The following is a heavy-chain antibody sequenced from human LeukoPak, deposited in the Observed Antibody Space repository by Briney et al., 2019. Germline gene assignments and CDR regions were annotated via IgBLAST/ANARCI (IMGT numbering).Heavy chain of an antibody. CDR1: GFTFSNYA. J-gene: IGHJ1*01. CDR3: AREPSGNFGQLVSSAEYFQH. Sequence: GRSLRLSCATSGFTFSNYAIHWVRQAPGKGLEWVADISFDGDNEYYADSVRGRFMISRDNSKNIVYLQMSSLTIEDTAVYYCAREPSGNFGQLVSSAEYFQHWGQGTRVTVSS. V-gene: IGHV3-30-3*01. CDR2: ISFDGDNE. D-gene: IGHD5/OR15-5a*01.